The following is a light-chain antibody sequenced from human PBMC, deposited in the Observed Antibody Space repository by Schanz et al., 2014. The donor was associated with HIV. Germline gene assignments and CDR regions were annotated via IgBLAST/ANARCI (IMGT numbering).Light chain of an antibody. CDR1: QSVSSY. V-gene: IGKV3-11*01. J-gene: IGKJ1*01. Sequence: EIVLTQSPVTLSLSPGERATLSCRASQSVSSYLVWYQQKPGQAPRLLIYDASNRATGIPARFSGSGSGTDFTLTISSLQSEDFAVYYCQQYNNWPPAFGQGTKVEIK. CDR2: DAS. CDR3: QQYNNWPPA.